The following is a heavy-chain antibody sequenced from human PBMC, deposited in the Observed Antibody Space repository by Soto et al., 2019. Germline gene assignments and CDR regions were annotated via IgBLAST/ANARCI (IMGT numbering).Heavy chain of an antibody. J-gene: IGHJ6*03. V-gene: IGHV6-1*01. CDR3: ARGGVWSPHYMDV. Sequence: PSQTLSLTCAISGDSVSSNSAAWNWIRQSPSRGLEWLGRTYYRSKWNYDYAVSVKGRITINPDTSKNQFSLQLNFVTPEDSAVYYCARGGVWSPHYMDVWGKGTTVTVSS. CDR2: TYYRSKWNY. D-gene: IGHD1-1*01. CDR1: GDSVSSNSAA.